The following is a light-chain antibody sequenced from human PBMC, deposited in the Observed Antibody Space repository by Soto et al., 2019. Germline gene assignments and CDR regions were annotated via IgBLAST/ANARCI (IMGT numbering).Light chain of an antibody. J-gene: IGLJ1*01. V-gene: IGLV2-14*01. CDR2: DVN. CDR3: ISYTTSSTYG. CDR1: SRDIGAYDY. Sequence: QSVLTQPASVSGSPGQSITISCTGSSRDIGAYDYVSWYQQHPGKAPKFMIYDVNNRPSGVSDRFSGSKSGYTASLAISGLQGDDEADYYCISYTTSSTYGFGTGTKLTVL.